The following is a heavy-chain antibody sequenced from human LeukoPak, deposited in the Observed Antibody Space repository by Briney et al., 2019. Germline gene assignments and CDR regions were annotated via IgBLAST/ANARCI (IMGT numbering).Heavy chain of an antibody. CDR3: ARDQGAFDV. J-gene: IGHJ3*01. CDR1: GYAFSGYY. CDR2: INPNSGGT. Sequence: ASVKVSCKASGYAFSGYYMHWVRQAPGQGPEWMGWINPNSGGTNYAQNFQGRVTITRDTSITIAYMELSSLRSDDTAAYYCARDQGAFDVWGQGTMVTVSS. V-gene: IGHV1-2*02.